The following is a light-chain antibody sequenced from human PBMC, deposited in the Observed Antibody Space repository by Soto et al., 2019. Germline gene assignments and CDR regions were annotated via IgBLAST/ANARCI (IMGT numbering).Light chain of an antibody. CDR3: LQHSSYPWT. CDR1: QGISNY. V-gene: IGKV1-17*03. Sequence: DIQMTQSPSAMSASVGDRVIITCRASQGISNYLAWFQHKPGNVPKRLIYASSSLQSGVPSRFRGSGSGTEFALTISSLRPEDFATYYCLQHSSYPWTFGQGTKVEI. CDR2: ASS. J-gene: IGKJ1*01.